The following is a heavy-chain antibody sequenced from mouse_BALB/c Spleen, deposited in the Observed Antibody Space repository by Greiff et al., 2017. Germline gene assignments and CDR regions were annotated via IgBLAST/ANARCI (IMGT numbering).Heavy chain of an antibody. CDR2: IWAGGST. Sequence: VKLKESGPGLVAPSQSLSITCTVSGFSLTSYGVHWVRQPPGKGLEWLGVIWAGGSTNYNSALMSRLSISKDNSKSQVFLKMNSLQTDDTAMYYCASGPLWYFDVWGEGTTVTVSS. V-gene: IGHV2-9*02. J-gene: IGHJ1*01. CDR1: GFSLTSYG. CDR3: ASGPLWYFDV.